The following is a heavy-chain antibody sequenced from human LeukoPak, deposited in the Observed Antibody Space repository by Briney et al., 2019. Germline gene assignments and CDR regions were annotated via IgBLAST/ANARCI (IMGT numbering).Heavy chain of an antibody. J-gene: IGHJ3*02. CDR2: ISTAGDT. V-gene: IGHV3-13*01. Sequence: PGGSLRLSCAASGFTFSSYDMHWVRQATGKGLEWVSAISTAGDTYYPGHVKGRFTISRENANNSLYLQMNSLRAEDTAVYYCARGSHYYDSSQGAFDIWGQGTMVTVSS. CDR1: GFTFSSYD. CDR3: ARGSHYYDSSQGAFDI. D-gene: IGHD3-22*01.